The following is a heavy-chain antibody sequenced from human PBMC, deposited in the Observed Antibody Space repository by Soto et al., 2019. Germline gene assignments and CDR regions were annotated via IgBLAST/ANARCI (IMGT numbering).Heavy chain of an antibody. D-gene: IGHD3-16*01. CDR3: ERSPLRYDYVRQTWREVGDSFDI. J-gene: IGHJ3*02. CDR2: LSHGGST. V-gene: IGHV4-34*01. Sequence: PAETLSLTCAIYNSPLGAFHWTLIRQPPGKGLEWIGGLSHGGSTNYNPSRKSRVTFSLHTSNNQFLLQLMSVTGADTAVYYCERSPLRYDYVRQTWREVGDSFDIWGRGKLVPVS. CDR1: NSPLGAFH.